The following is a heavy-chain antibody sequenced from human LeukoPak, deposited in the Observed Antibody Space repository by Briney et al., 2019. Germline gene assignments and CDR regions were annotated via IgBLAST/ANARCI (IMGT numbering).Heavy chain of an antibody. CDR2: INSDGSST. Sequence: QSGGSLRLSCAASGFTFSSYWMHWVRQAPGKGLVWVSQINSDGSSTTYADSVRGRFTISRDNAKNSLYLQMDSLRADDSALYYCATRKCLGCQLFYLDYWGQGSLVTVSS. CDR3: ATRKCLGCQLFYLDY. V-gene: IGHV3-74*01. CDR1: GFTFSSYW. D-gene: IGHD3-16*01. J-gene: IGHJ4*02.